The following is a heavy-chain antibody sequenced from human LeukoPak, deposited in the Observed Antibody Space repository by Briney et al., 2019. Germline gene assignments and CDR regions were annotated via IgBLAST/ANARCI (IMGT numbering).Heavy chain of an antibody. Sequence: PSETLSLTCTVSGGSISSYYWSWIRQPRGKGLEWIGYIYYSGSTNYNPSLKSRVTISVDTSKNQFSLKLSSVTAADTAVYYCAAEPIAAAGTVDYWGQGTLVTVSS. CDR2: IYYSGST. V-gene: IGHV4-59*01. CDR1: GGSISSYY. CDR3: AAEPIAAAGTVDY. D-gene: IGHD6-13*01. J-gene: IGHJ4*02.